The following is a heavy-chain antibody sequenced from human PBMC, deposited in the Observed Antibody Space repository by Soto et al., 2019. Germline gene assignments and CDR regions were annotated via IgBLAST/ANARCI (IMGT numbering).Heavy chain of an antibody. J-gene: IGHJ6*03. V-gene: IGHV5-51*01. CDR2: IYPGDSDT. CDR1: GYSFTSYW. Sequence: GESLKISCKGSGYSFTSYWIGWVRQMPGKGLEWMGIIYPGDSDTRYSPSFQGQVTISADKSISTAYLQWSSLKASDTAMYYCARFGRGMITIFGVGPYYYYMDVWGKGTTVTVSS. CDR3: ARFGRGMITIFGVGPYYYYMDV. D-gene: IGHD3-3*01.